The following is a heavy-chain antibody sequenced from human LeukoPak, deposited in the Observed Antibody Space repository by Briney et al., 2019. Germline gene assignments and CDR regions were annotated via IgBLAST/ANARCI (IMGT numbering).Heavy chain of an antibody. CDR3: ARHLKRYCSSTSCYAGFDY. J-gene: IGHJ4*02. Sequence: PSETLSLTCTVSGGSISSYYWNWIRQPPGKGLEWIGYIYSSGTTNYNPSLRSRVTISVDTSKNQFSLKLSSVTAADTAVYYCARHLKRYCSSTSCYAGFDYWGQGTLVTVSS. D-gene: IGHD2-2*01. CDR1: GGSISSYY. V-gene: IGHV4-59*08. CDR2: IYSSGTT.